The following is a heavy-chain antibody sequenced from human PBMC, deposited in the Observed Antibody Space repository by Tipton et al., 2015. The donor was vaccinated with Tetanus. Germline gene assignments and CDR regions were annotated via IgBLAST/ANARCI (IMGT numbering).Heavy chain of an antibody. V-gene: IGHV3-48*02. J-gene: IGHJ6*02. CDR3: ARDRLWFGELSHYYYYGMDV. D-gene: IGHD3-10*01. CDR1: GFTFSSYS. Sequence: GSLRLSCAASGFTFSSYSMNWVRQAPGKGLEWASYISSSSSTIYYADSVKGRFTISRDNAKNSLYLQMNSLRDEDTAVYYCARDRLWFGELSHYYYYGMDVWGQGTTVTVSS. CDR2: ISSSSSTI.